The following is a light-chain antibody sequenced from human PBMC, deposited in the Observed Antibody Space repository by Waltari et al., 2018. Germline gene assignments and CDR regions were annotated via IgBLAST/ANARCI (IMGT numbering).Light chain of an antibody. V-gene: IGLV10-54*04. Sequence: QAGLTQPPSVSKALRQTATLPCTGNSNNVGNQGAAWLQQYQGPPPKLQFYRNNNRPSGISARFSASRSGNTASLTITGLQPEDEADYYCSAWDSNLSAWVFGGGTKLTVL. CDR1: SNNVGNQG. CDR3: SAWDSNLSAWV. J-gene: IGLJ3*02. CDR2: RNN.